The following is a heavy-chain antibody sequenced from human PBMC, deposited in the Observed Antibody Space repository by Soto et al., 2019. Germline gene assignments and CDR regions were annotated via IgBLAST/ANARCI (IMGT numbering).Heavy chain of an antibody. CDR2: IWYDGSNK. J-gene: IGHJ6*02. CDR3: AREGGSYVSYYYYGMDV. Sequence: GGSLRLSCAASGFTFSSYGMHWVRQAPGKGLEWVAVIWYDGSNKYYSDSVKGRFTISRDNSKNTLFLQMISLRAEDTAVFYCAREGGSYVSYYYYGMDVWGQGTTVTVSS. D-gene: IGHD1-26*01. CDR1: GFTFSSYG. V-gene: IGHV3-33*01.